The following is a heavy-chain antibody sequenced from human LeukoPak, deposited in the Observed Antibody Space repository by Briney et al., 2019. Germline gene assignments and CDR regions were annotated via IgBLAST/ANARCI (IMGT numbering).Heavy chain of an antibody. J-gene: IGHJ3*02. CDR1: GDTFTSYY. D-gene: IGHD3-22*01. V-gene: IGHV1-46*01. CDR2: INPSGTST. CDR3: ARGRHYYDSSDYYYEGDAFDI. Sequence: ASVKVSCTASGDTFTSYYMHWVRQAPGQGLECMGIINPSGTSTSYAQKFQGRVTMTRDMSTSTVYMELSSLRSEDTAVYYCARGRHYYDSSDYYYEGDAFDIWGQGTMVTVS.